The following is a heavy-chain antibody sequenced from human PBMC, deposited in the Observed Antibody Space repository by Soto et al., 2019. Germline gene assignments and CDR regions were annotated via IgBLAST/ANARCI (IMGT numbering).Heavy chain of an antibody. CDR1: GFTFSSYG. D-gene: IGHD1-1*01. CDR2: ISYDGSNK. Sequence: GWSLRLSCAASGFTFSSYGMHWVRQAPGKGLEWVAVISYDGSNKYYADSVKGRFTISRDNSKNTLYLQMNSLRAEDTAVYYCAKDTGTFGYWGQGTLVTVSS. J-gene: IGHJ4*02. CDR3: AKDTGTFGY. V-gene: IGHV3-30*18.